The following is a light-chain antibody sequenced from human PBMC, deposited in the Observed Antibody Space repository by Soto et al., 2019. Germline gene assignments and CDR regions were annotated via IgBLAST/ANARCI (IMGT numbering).Light chain of an antibody. CDR3: ATWDDSLSGHWV. J-gene: IGLJ3*02. V-gene: IGLV1-44*01. CDR1: SSNIGRAT. CDR2: STN. Sequence: QPVLTQPPSASGTPGQRVTISCSGGSSNIGRATVDWYQQVPGTAPKLLIYSTNRRPSGVPDRFSGSKSGTSASLAISGLQSEDEANYYCATWDDSLSGHWVFGGGTQLTV.